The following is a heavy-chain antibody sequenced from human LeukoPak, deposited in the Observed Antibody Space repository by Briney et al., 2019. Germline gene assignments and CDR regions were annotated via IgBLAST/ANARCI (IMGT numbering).Heavy chain of an antibody. CDR2: ISHDGSEI. J-gene: IGHJ3*02. Sequence: GGSLRLSCAVSGFTFSSYGIHWVRQAPGKGLEWVAFISHDGSEIHYADSVKGRFTISRDNSRSTLYLQMNSLRVDDTAVYYCAKSRFCSSTSCSHDAFDIWGQGTMVTVSS. CDR3: AKSRFCSSTSCSHDAFDI. D-gene: IGHD2-2*01. V-gene: IGHV3-30*18. CDR1: GFTFSSYG.